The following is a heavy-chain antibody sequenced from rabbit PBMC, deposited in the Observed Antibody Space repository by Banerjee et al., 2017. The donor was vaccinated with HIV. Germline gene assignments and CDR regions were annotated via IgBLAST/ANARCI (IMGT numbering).Heavy chain of an antibody. CDR3: ARGDGYAGYGYGYFNL. CDR2: IYAGSSGTT. CDR1: GFSFSSSYY. D-gene: IGHD6-1*01. J-gene: IGHJ4*01. V-gene: IGHV1S40*01. Sequence: QSLEESGGGLVQPEGSLAPTCTASGFSFSSSYYMCWVRQAPGKGLELIACIYAGSSGTTYYASWAKGRFTISKTSSTTVTLQMTSLTAADTATYFCARGDGYAGYGYGYFNLWGPGTLVTVS.